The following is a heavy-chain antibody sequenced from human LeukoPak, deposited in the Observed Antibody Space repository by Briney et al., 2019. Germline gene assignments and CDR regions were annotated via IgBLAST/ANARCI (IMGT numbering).Heavy chain of an antibody. CDR2: IWYDGSNK. D-gene: IGHD2-15*01. J-gene: IGHJ4*02. CDR3: ANHCSGGSCYPY. Sequence: PGRPLRLSCAASGLTFSNYGMHWVRQAPGKGLEWVAVIWYDGSNKYYADSVKGRFTISRDNSKNTLYLEMNSLRADDTAVYYCANHCSGGSCYPYWGQGNLDTVS. V-gene: IGHV3-33*06. CDR1: GLTFSNYG.